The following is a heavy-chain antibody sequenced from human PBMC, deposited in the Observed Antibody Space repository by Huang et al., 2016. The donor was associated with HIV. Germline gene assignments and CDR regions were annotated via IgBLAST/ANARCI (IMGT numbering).Heavy chain of an antibody. CDR1: GFTFSSYG. CDR2: IRYDGSNK. Sequence: QVQLVESGGGVVQPGGSLRLSCAASGFTFSSYGMHWVRQAPGKGLEWVALIRYDGSNKYYADSVKGRFTISRDNSKNTLDLQMNSLRAEDTAVYYCAKGWELRTIGYWGQGTLVTVSS. D-gene: IGHD1-26*01. CDR3: AKGWELRTIGY. V-gene: IGHV3-30*02. J-gene: IGHJ4*02.